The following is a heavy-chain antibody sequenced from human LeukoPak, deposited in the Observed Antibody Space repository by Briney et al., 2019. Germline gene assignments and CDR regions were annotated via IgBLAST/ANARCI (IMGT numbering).Heavy chain of an antibody. CDR2: IRYDGNNK. Sequence: GGSLRLSCAPSGFTFSTYGMHWVRQAPGKGLEWVAFIRYDGNNKYYADSVKGRFTISRDNSKNTLYLQMNSLRVEDTAVYYCAKDWVRARNTMIVFAKQGVMDVWGEGTTVTISS. V-gene: IGHV3-30*02. J-gene: IGHJ6*03. CDR1: GFTFSTYG. D-gene: IGHD3-22*01. CDR3: AKDWVRARNTMIVFAKQGVMDV.